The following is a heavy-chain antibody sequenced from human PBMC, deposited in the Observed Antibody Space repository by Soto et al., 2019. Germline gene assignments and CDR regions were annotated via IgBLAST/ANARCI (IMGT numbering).Heavy chain of an antibody. V-gene: IGHV4-59*01. D-gene: IGHD3-3*01. CDR1: GGSISSYY. J-gene: IGHJ6*03. Sequence: SETLSLTCTVSGGSISSYYWSWIRQPPGKGLEWIGYIYYSGSTNYNPSLKSRVTISVDTSKNQFSLKLSSVTAADTAVYYCARGRKNYDRKMDVWGKGTTVTVS. CDR3: ARGRKNYDRKMDV. CDR2: IYYSGST.